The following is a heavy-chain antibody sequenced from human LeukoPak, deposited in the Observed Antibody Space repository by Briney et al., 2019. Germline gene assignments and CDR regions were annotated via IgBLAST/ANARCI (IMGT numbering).Heavy chain of an antibody. V-gene: IGHV3-23*01. CDR3: AKDRLDQLFDY. J-gene: IGHJ4*02. Sequence: GGSLRLSCAASRFTFSSYSMNWVRQAPGKGLEWVSAISGSGGSTYYADSVKGRFTISRDNSKNTLYLQMNSLRAEDTAVYYCAKDRLDQLFDYWGQGTLVTVSS. D-gene: IGHD1/OR15-1a*01. CDR2: ISGSGGST. CDR1: RFTFSSYS.